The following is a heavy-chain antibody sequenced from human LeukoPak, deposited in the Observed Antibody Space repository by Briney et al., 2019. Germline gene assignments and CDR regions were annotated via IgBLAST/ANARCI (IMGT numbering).Heavy chain of an antibody. CDR2: ISASGRTP. V-gene: IGHV3-23*01. CDR1: GFTLTSYS. Sequence: PGGSLRLSCAASGFTLTSYSMSWVRQAPGKGLEWVSTISASGRTPYYADSVKGRFTISRDTSKNTVYLQGNTLGVEDTAVYYCAKDLFGNGWGQYYFDHWGQGTLVTVSS. CDR3: AKDLFGNGWGQYYFDH. D-gene: IGHD3-10*02. J-gene: IGHJ4*02.